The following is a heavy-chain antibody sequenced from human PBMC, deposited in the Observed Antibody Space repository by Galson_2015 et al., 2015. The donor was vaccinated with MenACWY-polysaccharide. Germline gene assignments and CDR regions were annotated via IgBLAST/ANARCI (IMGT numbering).Heavy chain of an antibody. CDR1: GYTFSRYP. V-gene: IGHV1-3*01. CDR2: ITGGNGDT. Sequence: SVKVSCKASGYTFSRYPMHWVRQAPGQRIEWMGWITGGNGDTKYSEKFQGRVTITKDTSANTVYMELSSLRYEDMSVYYCARLVIGGSYFDYSGHGTLVTVSS. CDR3: ARLVIGGSYFDY. J-gene: IGHJ4*01. D-gene: IGHD2/OR15-2a*01.